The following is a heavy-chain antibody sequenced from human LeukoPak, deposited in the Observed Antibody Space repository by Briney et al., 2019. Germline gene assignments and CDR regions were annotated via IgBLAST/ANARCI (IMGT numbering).Heavy chain of an antibody. Sequence: SETLSLTCSVSGGSISSSSSYWGWIRQPPGKGLEWIGEINHSGSTNYNPSLKSRVTISVDTSKNQFSLKLSSVTAADTALYYCTRLPVAAASTTDAFDIWGQGTMVTVSS. CDR2: INHSGST. CDR1: GGSISSSSSY. D-gene: IGHD6-13*01. J-gene: IGHJ3*02. CDR3: TRLPVAAASTTDAFDI. V-gene: IGHV4-39*01.